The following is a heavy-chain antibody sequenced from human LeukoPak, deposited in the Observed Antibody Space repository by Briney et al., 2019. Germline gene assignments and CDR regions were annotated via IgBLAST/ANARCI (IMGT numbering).Heavy chain of an antibody. CDR1: GGTFSSYA. CDR3: ASQPSYTYYYGSGSPPFDP. J-gene: IGHJ5*02. D-gene: IGHD3-10*01. Sequence: SVKVSCKASGGTFSSYAISWVRQAPGQGLEWMGGIIPIYGTANYAQKFQGRVTVTADESTSTAYMELSSLRSEDTAVYYCASQPSYTYYYGSGSPPFDPWGQGTLVTVSS. V-gene: IGHV1-69*13. CDR2: IIPIYGTA.